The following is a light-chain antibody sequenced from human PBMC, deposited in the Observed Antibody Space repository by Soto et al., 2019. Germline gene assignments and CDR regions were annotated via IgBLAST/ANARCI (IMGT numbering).Light chain of an antibody. CDR1: QSVSSN. CDR2: GAS. J-gene: IGKJ1*01. Sequence: EIVMTQSPATLSVSPGERATLSCRASQSVSSNLAWYQQKLGQPPRLLIYGASTRATGIPARFSGSGSGTEFTLTISSLQSEDFAIYYCQHYNNWPPWTFGQGTKVEIK. V-gene: IGKV3-15*01. CDR3: QHYNNWPPWT.